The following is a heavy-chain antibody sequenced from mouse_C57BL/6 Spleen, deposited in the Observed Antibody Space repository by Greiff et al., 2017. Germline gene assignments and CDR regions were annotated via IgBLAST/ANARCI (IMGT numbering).Heavy chain of an antibody. Sequence: VQLQQSGAELVRPGASVTLSCKASGYTFTDYEMHWVKQTPVHGLEWIGAIDPETGGTAYNQKFKGKAILTADKSSSTAYMELRSLTSEDSAVYYCTRETTVVATEYFDYWGQGTTLTVSS. J-gene: IGHJ2*01. V-gene: IGHV1-15*01. CDR1: GYTFTDYE. CDR3: TRETTVVATEYFDY. D-gene: IGHD1-1*01. CDR2: IDPETGGT.